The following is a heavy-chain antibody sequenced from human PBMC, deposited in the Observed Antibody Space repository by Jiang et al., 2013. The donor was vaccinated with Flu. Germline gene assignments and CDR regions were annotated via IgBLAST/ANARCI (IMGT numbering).Heavy chain of an antibody. CDR3: ARARDGYNWDQEVY. D-gene: IGHD5-24*01. CDR1: GYTFTSYA. CDR2: INAGNGNT. V-gene: IGHV1-3*01. Sequence: SGAEVKKPGASVKVSCKASGYTFTSYAMHWVRQAPGQRLEWMGWINAGNGNTKYSQKFQGRVTITRDTSASTVYMELSSLRSEDTAVYYCARARDGYNWDQEVYWGQGTLVTVSS. J-gene: IGHJ4*02.